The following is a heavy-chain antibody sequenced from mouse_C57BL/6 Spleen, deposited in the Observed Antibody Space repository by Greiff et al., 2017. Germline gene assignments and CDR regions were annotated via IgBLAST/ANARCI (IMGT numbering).Heavy chain of an antibody. Sequence: QVQLKQSGAELARPGASVKMSCKASGYTFTSYTMHWVKQRPGQGLEWIGYINPSSGYTKYNQKFKDKATLTADKSSSTAYMQLSSLTSGDSAVYYCARSRVSNFFDYWGQGTTLTVSS. CDR1: GYTFTSYT. CDR3: ARSRVSNFFDY. CDR2: INPSSGYT. D-gene: IGHD4-1*01. V-gene: IGHV1-4*01. J-gene: IGHJ2*01.